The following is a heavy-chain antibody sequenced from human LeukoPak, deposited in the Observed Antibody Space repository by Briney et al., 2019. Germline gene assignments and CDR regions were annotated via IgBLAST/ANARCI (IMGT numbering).Heavy chain of an antibody. Sequence: PGGSLRLSCAASGFTFTNYGMHWVRQAPGKGLEWVAFIRYDGSNEYYADSVKGRFTISRDNSKNTLYVQMNSLRAEDTAVYYCAKDYCSGGSCYNFDCWGQGTLVTVSS. CDR3: AKDYCSGGSCYNFDC. J-gene: IGHJ4*02. CDR2: IRYDGSNE. CDR1: GFTFTNYG. V-gene: IGHV3-30*02. D-gene: IGHD2-15*01.